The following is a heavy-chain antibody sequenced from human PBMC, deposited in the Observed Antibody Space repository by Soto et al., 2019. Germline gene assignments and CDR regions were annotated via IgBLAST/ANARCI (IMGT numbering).Heavy chain of an antibody. Sequence: SETLSLTCTVSGGSISSYYWSWIRQPPGKGLEWIGYIYYSGSTNYNPSLKSRVTISVDTSKNQFSLKLSSVTAADTAVYYCARESAYGYSKNYGMDVWGQGTTVTVSS. V-gene: IGHV4-59*01. CDR1: GGSISSYY. CDR2: IYYSGST. J-gene: IGHJ6*02. CDR3: ARESAYGYSKNYGMDV. D-gene: IGHD6-13*01.